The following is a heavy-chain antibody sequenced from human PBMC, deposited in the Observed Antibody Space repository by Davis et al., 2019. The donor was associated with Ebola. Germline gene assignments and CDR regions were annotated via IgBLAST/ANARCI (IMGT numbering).Heavy chain of an antibody. CDR2: IYYSGST. CDR1: GGSFSGYY. V-gene: IGHV4-59*01. J-gene: IGHJ4*02. Sequence: MPSETLSLTCAVYGGSFSGYYWSWIRPPPGKGLEWIGYIYYSGSTNYNPSLKSRVTMTVDTSKNQFSLKLSSVTAADTAVYYCARVAVLWEGDFDYWGQGTLGTGSS. CDR3: ARVAVLWEGDFDY. D-gene: IGHD1-26*01.